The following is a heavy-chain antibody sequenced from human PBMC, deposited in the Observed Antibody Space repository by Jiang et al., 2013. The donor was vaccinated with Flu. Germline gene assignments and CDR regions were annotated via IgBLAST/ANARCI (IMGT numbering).Heavy chain of an antibody. J-gene: IGHJ4*02. Sequence: QLLESGGGLVQPGGSLRLSCAASGFTFSDHYMDWVRQAPGKGLEWVGRIRDKSNSYTTEYAASVKGRFTISRDDSKNSLYLQMNSLKTEDTAVYYCARGGPRDVWSGYSYWGQGTLVIVSS. D-gene: IGHD3-3*01. CDR2: IRDKSNSYTT. CDR3: ARGGPRDVWSGYSY. V-gene: IGHV3-72*01. CDR1: GFTFSDHY.